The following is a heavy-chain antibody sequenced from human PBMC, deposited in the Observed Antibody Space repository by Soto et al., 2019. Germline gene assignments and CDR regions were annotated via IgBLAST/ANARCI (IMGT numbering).Heavy chain of an antibody. V-gene: IGHV1-2*02. CDR1: GYTFTGYY. J-gene: IGHJ4*02. Sequence: ASVTVSCKASGYTFTGYYMHWVRQAPGQGLEWMGWINPNSGGTNYAQKFQGRVTMTRDTSISTAYMELSRLRSDDTAVYYCARPLRFGSSSWYYYLGQGTLVTVSS. D-gene: IGHD6-13*01. CDR3: ARPLRFGSSSWYYY. CDR2: INPNSGGT.